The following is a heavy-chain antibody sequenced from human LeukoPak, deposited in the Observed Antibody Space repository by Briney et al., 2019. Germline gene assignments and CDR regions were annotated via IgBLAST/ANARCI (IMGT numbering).Heavy chain of an antibody. D-gene: IGHD6-13*01. CDR1: GFTFSSYW. CDR3: AIIPRAAAGPSARSPFHY. J-gene: IGHJ4*02. V-gene: IGHV3-7*01. CDR2: IMQDGSDK. Sequence: GGSLRLSCEVSGFTFSSYWMNWVRQAPGKGLEWVANIMQDGSDKYYVDSVKGRFTISRDNAKNSLYLQMNSLRAEDTAVYYCAIIPRAAAGPSARSPFHYWGQGTLVTVSS.